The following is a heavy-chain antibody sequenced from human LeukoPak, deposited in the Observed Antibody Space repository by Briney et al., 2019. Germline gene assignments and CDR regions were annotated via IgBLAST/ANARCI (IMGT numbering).Heavy chain of an antibody. J-gene: IGHJ4*02. D-gene: IGHD6-13*01. Sequence: GGSLRLSCAASGFTFSSYSMNWVHQAPGKGLEWVSYISSSSSTIYYADSVKGRFTISRDNAKNSLYLQMNSLRAEDTAVYYCARGRSDAGTDYWGQGTLVTVSS. V-gene: IGHV3-48*01. CDR1: GFTFSSYS. CDR2: ISSSSSTI. CDR3: ARGRSDAGTDY.